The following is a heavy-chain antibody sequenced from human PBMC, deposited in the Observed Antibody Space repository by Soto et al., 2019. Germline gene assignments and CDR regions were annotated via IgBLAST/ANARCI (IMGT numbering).Heavy chain of an antibody. CDR2: INHSGGT. J-gene: IGHJ6*02. Sequence: SETLALSCAVYGGSVSCYYWSWIRQPPGKGPEWIGEINHSGGTNYNPSLKSRVTISVDTSKNQFSLKLSSVTAADTAVYYCARGPRGYSYGYYYYYGMDVWGQGTTVTVSS. CDR1: GGSVSCYY. V-gene: IGHV4-34*01. CDR3: ARGPRGYSYGYYYYYGMDV. D-gene: IGHD5-18*01.